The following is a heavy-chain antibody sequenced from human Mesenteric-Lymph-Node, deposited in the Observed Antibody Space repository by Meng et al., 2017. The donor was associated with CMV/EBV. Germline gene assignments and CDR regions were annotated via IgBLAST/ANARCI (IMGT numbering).Heavy chain of an antibody. Sequence: GGSLRLSCAASGFSVSSSYMSWVRQAPGKGLEWVSALYSVGHTYYVDSVKGRFTISRDNSKNTLYLQMNSLRAEDTAVYYCAKVGGGSGTTGVAYWGQGTLVTVSS. D-gene: IGHD1-7*01. CDR2: LYSVGHT. J-gene: IGHJ4*02. CDR1: GFSVSSSY. CDR3: AKVGGGSGTTGVAY. V-gene: IGHV3-53*01.